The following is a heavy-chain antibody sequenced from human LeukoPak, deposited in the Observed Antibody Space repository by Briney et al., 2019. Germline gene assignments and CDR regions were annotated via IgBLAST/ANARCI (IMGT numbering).Heavy chain of an antibody. CDR2: IRNGKT. J-gene: IGHJ5*02. CDR1: GFPFSRHA. Sequence: GGSLTHSCPASGFPFSRHAMSWVRQPPGKGLEWVSAIRNGKTYYADSVRGRFTISRDYSKNTVYLQMNSQRDKHTALYYCVREAGYCASVCLKSNWFDPWGQGTLVTVSS. V-gene: IGHV3-23*01. CDR3: VREAGYCASVCLKSNWFDP. D-gene: IGHD2-21*02.